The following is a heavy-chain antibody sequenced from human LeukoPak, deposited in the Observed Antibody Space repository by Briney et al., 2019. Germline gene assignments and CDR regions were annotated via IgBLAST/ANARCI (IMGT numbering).Heavy chain of an antibody. Sequence: GGSLRLSCAASGFTFSSNAMCWVRQAPGKGLEWVSLISGTGGTTYYADSVKGRLTISRDNSKNTLYLQMNSLRVEDTAVYYCARGLMYYDSSGFGDYWGQGTLVTVSS. CDR1: GFTFSSNA. D-gene: IGHD3-22*01. V-gene: IGHV3-23*01. CDR3: ARGLMYYDSSGFGDY. CDR2: ISGTGGTT. J-gene: IGHJ4*02.